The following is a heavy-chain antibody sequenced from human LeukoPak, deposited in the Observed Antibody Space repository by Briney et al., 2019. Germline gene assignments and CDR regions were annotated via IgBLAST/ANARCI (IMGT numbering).Heavy chain of an antibody. CDR3: ARDKVQQWLVDVSGMDV. CDR2: ISYDGSNK. CDR1: GFTFSSYA. D-gene: IGHD6-19*01. Sequence: PGRSLRLSCAASGFTFSSYAMHWVRQAPGKGLEWVAVISYDGSNKYYADSAKGRFTISRDNSKNTLYLQMNSLRAEDTAVYYCARDKVQQWLVDVSGMDVWGQGTTVTVSS. J-gene: IGHJ6*02. V-gene: IGHV3-30-3*01.